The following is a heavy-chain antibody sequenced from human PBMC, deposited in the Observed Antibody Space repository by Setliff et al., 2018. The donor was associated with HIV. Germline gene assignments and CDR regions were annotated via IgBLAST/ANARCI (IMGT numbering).Heavy chain of an antibody. CDR2: IDASANT. CDR3: ARIGSGWSVGWFDP. D-gene: IGHD6-13*01. J-gene: IGHJ5*02. Sequence: ASETLSLTCTVSGSSISSNYYWAWIRQAPGKGLEWIGCIDASANTYYIPSLKSRATISIDTPKNQLSLKLRSVTAADTAVYYCARIGSGWSVGWFDPWGQGTLVTVSS. V-gene: IGHV4-38-2*02. CDR1: GSSISSNYY.